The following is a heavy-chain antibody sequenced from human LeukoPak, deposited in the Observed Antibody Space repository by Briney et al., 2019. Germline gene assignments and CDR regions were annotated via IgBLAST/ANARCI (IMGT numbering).Heavy chain of an antibody. CDR1: GGSISSGSDY. CDR2: IYTSGST. CDR3: ARYDYVWGSGWFDP. V-gene: IGHV4-61*02. Sequence: ASETLSLTCTVSGGSISSGSDYWSWIRQPAGKGLEWIGRIYTSGSTNYNPSLKSRVTISVDTSKNQFSLKLSSVTAADTAVYYCARYDYVWGSGWFDPWGQGTLVTVSS. D-gene: IGHD3-16*01. J-gene: IGHJ5*02.